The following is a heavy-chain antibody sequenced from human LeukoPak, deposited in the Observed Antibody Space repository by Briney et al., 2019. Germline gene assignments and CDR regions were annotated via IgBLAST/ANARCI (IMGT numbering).Heavy chain of an antibody. J-gene: IGHJ4*02. CDR3: ARHSSSGWYRGPNDY. CDR1: GYSFTSYW. V-gene: IGHV5-51*01. D-gene: IGHD6-19*01. Sequence: GESLQISCQGSGYSFTSYWIRWVRQMPGKGLEWMGIIYPGDSDTRYSPSFQGQVTISADKSISTAYLQWSSLKASDTAMYYCARHSSSGWYRGPNDYWGQGTLVTVSS. CDR2: IYPGDSDT.